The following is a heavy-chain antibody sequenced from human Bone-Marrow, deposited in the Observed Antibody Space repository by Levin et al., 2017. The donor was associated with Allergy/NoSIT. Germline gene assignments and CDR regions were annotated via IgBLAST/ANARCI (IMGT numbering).Heavy chain of an antibody. J-gene: IGHJ4*02. D-gene: IGHD3-3*01. Sequence: ASVKVSCKASGYTFSSYAMHWVRQTPGKRLEGREWITAGKGNTRYSQKFQGRVTITRDTSASTAYMEMSSLRSEDTALYYCATSSYYDFWSGLDYWGQGTLLTVSS. CDR3: ATSSYYDFWSGLDY. V-gene: IGHV1-3*01. CDR2: ITAGKGNT. CDR1: GYTFSSYA.